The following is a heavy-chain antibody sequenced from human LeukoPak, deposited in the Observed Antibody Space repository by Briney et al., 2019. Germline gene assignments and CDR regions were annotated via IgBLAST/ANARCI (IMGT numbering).Heavy chain of an antibody. CDR1: GGTFSSYA. V-gene: IGHV1-69*01. CDR2: IIPIFGTT. CDR3: ARKLRLGGNWFDP. J-gene: IGHJ5*02. Sequence: SVKVSCKASGGTFSSYAISWVRQAPGQGLEWMGGIIPIFGTTNYAQKFQGRVTFTADESTSTAYMELSSLRSEDTALYYCARKLRLGGNWFDPWGQGTLVTVSS. D-gene: IGHD1-26*01.